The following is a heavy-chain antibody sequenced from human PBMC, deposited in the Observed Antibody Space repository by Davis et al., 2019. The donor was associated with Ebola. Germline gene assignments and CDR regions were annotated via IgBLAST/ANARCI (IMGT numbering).Heavy chain of an antibody. CDR1: GFTFSSYG. D-gene: IGHD1-26*01. CDR2: ISYDGSNK. J-gene: IGHJ6*03. Sequence: GESLKISCAASGFTFSSYGMHWVRQAPGKGLEWVAVISYDGSNKYYADSVKGRFTISRDNSKNTLYLQMNSLRAEDTAVYYCAKEEVGATPYYYYYYYMDVWGKGTTVTVSS. CDR3: AKEEVGATPYYYYYYYMDV. V-gene: IGHV3-30*18.